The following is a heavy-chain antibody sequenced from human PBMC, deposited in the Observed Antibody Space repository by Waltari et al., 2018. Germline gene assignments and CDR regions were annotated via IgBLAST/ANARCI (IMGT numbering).Heavy chain of an antibody. J-gene: IGHJ4*02. Sequence: EVQLVESGGGLVKPGGSLRLSCAASGFTFSSYSMNWVRQAPGKGLEWVSSISSSSSYIYYADSVKGRFTISRDNAKNSLYLQMNSLRAEDTAVYYCARDSVYGDYSDDYFDYWGQGTLVTVSS. D-gene: IGHD4-17*01. V-gene: IGHV3-21*01. CDR2: ISSSSSYI. CDR1: GFTFSSYS. CDR3: ARDSVYGDYSDDYFDY.